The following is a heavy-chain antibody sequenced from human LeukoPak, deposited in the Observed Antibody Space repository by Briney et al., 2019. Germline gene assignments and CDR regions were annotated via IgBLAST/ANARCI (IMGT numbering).Heavy chain of an antibody. CDR1: GFTLSSYS. CDR2: ISSSSSYI. CDR3: ARVPNIVGGSGMDV. Sequence: GGSLRLSCAASGFTLSSYSMNWVGQAPGKGLEWVSSISSSSSYIYYADSVKGRFTISRDNAKNSLYLQMNSLRAEDTAVYYCARVPNIVGGSGMDVWGKGTTVTVSS. D-gene: IGHD2-15*01. J-gene: IGHJ6*04. V-gene: IGHV3-21*01.